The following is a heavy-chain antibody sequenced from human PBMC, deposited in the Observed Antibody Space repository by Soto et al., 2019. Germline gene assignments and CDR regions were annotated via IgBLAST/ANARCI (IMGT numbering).Heavy chain of an antibody. J-gene: IGHJ4*02. CDR1: GGSFSGYY. V-gene: IGHV4-34*01. CDR3: ARDSSGYLPLDY. D-gene: IGHD3-22*01. Sequence: QVQLQQWGAGLLKPSETLSLTCAVYGGSFSGYYWSWIRQPPGKGLEWIGEINHSGSTNYNPSLKSRXXIXVXXSKNQFSLKLSSVTAADTAVYYCARDSSGYLPLDYWGQGTLVTVSS. CDR2: INHSGST.